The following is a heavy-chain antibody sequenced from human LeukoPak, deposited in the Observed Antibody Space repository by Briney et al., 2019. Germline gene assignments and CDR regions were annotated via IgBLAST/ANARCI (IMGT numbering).Heavy chain of an antibody. D-gene: IGHD6-19*01. CDR1: GGSFSGYY. Sequence: SETLSLTCAVYGGSFSGYYWSWIRQPPGKGLEWIGEINHSGSTNYNPSLKSRVTISVDTSKNQFSLKLSSVTAADTAVYYCARAAVARRPPDVWGKGTTVTVSS. CDR2: INHSGST. CDR3: ARAAVARRPPDV. J-gene: IGHJ6*04. V-gene: IGHV4-34*01.